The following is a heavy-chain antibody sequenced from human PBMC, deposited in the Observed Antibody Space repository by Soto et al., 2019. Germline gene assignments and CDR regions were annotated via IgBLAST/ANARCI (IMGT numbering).Heavy chain of an antibody. Sequence: QVQLVQCGAEVKKPGSSVTVSCKASGGTFSSYAISWVRQAPGQGLEWMGGIIPIFGTADYAQKFQGRVTITADESTSTAYMELSSLRSEDTAVYYCATHMTTVGYGYVMDVWGQGTTVTVSS. J-gene: IGHJ6*02. CDR3: ATHMTTVGYGYVMDV. V-gene: IGHV1-69*12. CDR2: IIPIFGTA. CDR1: GGTFSSYA. D-gene: IGHD4-4*01.